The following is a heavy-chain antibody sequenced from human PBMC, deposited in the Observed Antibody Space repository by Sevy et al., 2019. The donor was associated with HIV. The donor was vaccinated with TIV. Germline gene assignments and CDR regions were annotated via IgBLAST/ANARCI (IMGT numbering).Heavy chain of an antibody. CDR1: GFTFSGAG. D-gene: IGHD5-18*01. CDR2: IRTKPNNYAT. J-gene: IGHJ4*02. CDR3: TCGYGRFDY. Sequence: GGSLRLSCAASGFTFSGAGFHWVRQTSGKGLEWIGRIRTKPNNYATAYSASMKGRFAISRDDSKNTTYLQLNTLKTEDTAVCYCTCGYGRFDYWGQGTLVTVSS. V-gene: IGHV3-73*01.